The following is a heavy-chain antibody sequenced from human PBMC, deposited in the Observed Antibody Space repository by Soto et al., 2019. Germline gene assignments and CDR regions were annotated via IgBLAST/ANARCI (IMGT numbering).Heavy chain of an antibody. CDR3: AKIVWFGELLNGMDV. V-gene: IGHV3-30*18. J-gene: IGHJ6*02. CDR2: ISYDGSNK. CDR1: GFTFSSYG. D-gene: IGHD3-10*01. Sequence: GSLRLSCAASGFTFSSYGMHWVRQAPGKGLEWVAVISYDGSNKYYADSVKGRFTISRDNSKNTLYLQMNSLRAEDTAVYYCAKIVWFGELLNGMDVWGQGTTVTVSS.